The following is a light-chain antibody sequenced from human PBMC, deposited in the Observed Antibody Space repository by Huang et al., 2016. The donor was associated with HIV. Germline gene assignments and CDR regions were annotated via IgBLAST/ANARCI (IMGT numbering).Light chain of an antibody. V-gene: IGKV1-33*01. Sequence: DIQMTHSPSSLSASVGDRVTITCQARQGISTYLKWYQQKPGNAPQLLIYDASNLETGVPSRYSGSGSGTDFTVTISSLQPEDIATYYCQHYDDFPITFGHGTRLDMK. CDR2: DAS. J-gene: IGKJ5*01. CDR3: QHYDDFPIT. CDR1: QGISTY.